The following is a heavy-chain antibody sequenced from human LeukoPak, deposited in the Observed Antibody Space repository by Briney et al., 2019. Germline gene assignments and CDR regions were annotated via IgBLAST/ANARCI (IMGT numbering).Heavy chain of an antibody. Sequence: PSETLSLTCSVSGGSISSYYWSWIRQPPGKGLEWVGYIYYSGSTNYNPSLKSRVTISVDTSKNQFSLKLRSVTASDTAVYHCARFPRGFYYDSSGYHYSYTDVWGKGTTVTVSS. J-gene: IGHJ6*03. CDR2: IYYSGST. V-gene: IGHV4-59*01. CDR1: GGSISSYY. D-gene: IGHD3-22*01. CDR3: ARFPRGFYYDSSGYHYSYTDV.